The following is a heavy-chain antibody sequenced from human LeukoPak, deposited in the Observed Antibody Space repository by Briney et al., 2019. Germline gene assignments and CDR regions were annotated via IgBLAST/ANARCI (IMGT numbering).Heavy chain of an antibody. CDR2: IYSGGST. CDR3: ARDHWSHYYGSGGENYFDL. Sequence: GGSLRLSCAASGFTVSSNYMSWVRQAPGKGLEWVSVIYSGGSTYYADSVKGRFTISRHNSKNTLYLQMNSLRAEDTAVYYCARDHWSHYYGSGGENYFDLWGQGTLVTVSS. D-gene: IGHD3-10*01. CDR1: GFTVSSNY. J-gene: IGHJ5*02. V-gene: IGHV3-53*04.